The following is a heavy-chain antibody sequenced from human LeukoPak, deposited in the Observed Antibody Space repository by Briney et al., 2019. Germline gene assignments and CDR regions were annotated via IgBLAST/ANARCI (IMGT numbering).Heavy chain of an antibody. V-gene: IGHV3-21*01. CDR2: ISSSSSYI. D-gene: IGHD6-6*01. J-gene: IGHJ6*03. CDR3: ARAGIAAQRYYKDV. CDR1: GFTFSSYS. Sequence: GGSLRLSCAASGFTFSSYSMNWVRQAPGKGLEWVSSISSSSSYIYYADSVKGRFTISRDNAKNSLYLQMNSLRAEDTAVYYCARAGIAAQRYYKDVWGKGTTVTVSS.